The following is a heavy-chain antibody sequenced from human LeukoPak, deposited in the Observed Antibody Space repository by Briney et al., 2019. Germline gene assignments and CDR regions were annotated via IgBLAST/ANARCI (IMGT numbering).Heavy chain of an antibody. CDR1: GFTFDDYG. CDR2: INWNGGST. Sequence: PGGSLRLSCAASGFTFDDYGMSWVRQAPGKGLEWVSGINWNGGSTGYADSVKGRFTISRDNAKNSLYLQMNSLRAEDTVLYYCARVLGAPPGGGARGVYYFDYWGQGTLVSVSS. J-gene: IGHJ4*02. CDR3: ARVLGAPPGGGARGVYYFDY. D-gene: IGHD3-16*01. V-gene: IGHV3-20*04.